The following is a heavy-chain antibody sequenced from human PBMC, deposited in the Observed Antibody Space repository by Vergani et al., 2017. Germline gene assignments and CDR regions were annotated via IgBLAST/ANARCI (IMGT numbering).Heavy chain of an antibody. CDR2: INHSGST. J-gene: IGHJ3*02. D-gene: IGHD6-13*01. Sequence: QVQLQQWGAGLLKPSETLSLTCAVYGGSFSGYYWSWIRQPPGKGLEWIGEINHSGSTNYNPSLKSRVTISVDTSKNQFSLKLSSVTAADTAVYYCARENSRENDAFDIWGQGTMVTVSS. CDR1: GGSFSGYY. CDR3: ARENSRENDAFDI. V-gene: IGHV4-34*01.